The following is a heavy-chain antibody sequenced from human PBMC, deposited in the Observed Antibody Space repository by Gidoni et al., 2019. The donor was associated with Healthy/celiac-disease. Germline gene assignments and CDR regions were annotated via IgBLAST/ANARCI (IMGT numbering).Heavy chain of an antibody. J-gene: IGHJ6*02. CDR2: ISSSSSTI. Sequence: EVQLVESGGGLVQPGGSLRLSCAASGFTFSSYSMNWVRQAPGKGLEWVSYISSSSSTIYYADSVKGRFTISRDNAKNSLYLQMNSLRAEDTAVYYCARHSMWDTMIVVVTNYGMDVWGQGTTVTVSS. V-gene: IGHV3-48*01. CDR3: ARHSMWDTMIVVVTNYGMDV. CDR1: GFTFSSYS. D-gene: IGHD3-22*01.